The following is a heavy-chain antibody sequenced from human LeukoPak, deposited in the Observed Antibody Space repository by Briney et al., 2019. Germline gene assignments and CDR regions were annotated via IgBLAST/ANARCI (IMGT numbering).Heavy chain of an antibody. CDR2: INPSGAST. CDR3: ARGTDDFDY. J-gene: IGHJ4*02. D-gene: IGHD1-14*01. CDR1: GYTFTKYF. V-gene: IGHV1-46*01. Sequence: ASVKVSCKASGYTFTKYFIHWVRQAPGQGLEWMGIINPSGASTTYAQKFQGRVTMTRDMSTSTVYMQLNSLRSEDTAVYYCARGTDDFDYWGQGTLVTVSS.